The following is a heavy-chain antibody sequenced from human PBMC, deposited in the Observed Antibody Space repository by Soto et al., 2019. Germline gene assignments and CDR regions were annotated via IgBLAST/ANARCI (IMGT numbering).Heavy chain of an antibody. CDR2: IIPLLRTV. J-gene: IGHJ6*02. V-gene: IGHV1-69*06. D-gene: IGHD3-10*01. Sequence: QEELVQSGPEVKKPGSSVNVSCKASEGTFSSYSITWVRQAPGQRLEWMGEIIPLLRTVNYAQKFKGRVTITGDRSTSTIYLGRGSLRSDGTAVYYCARFPVDLFGESDVWGQGTTFTV. CDR1: EGTFSSYS. CDR3: ARFPVDLFGESDV.